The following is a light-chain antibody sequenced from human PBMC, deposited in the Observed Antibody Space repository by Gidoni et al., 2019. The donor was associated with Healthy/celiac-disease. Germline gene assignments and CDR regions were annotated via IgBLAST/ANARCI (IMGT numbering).Light chain of an antibody. Sequence: IVMTLSPLPLPVTPGDPASISRRSSQSLLHSNGYNYLDWYLQKPGQYPQLLSYLGSHRASGGPDRCRGSGSGTDFKLKISGVGTEGVGVYYGVQDLQTPCTFGGGTKVEIK. CDR1: QSLLHSNGYNY. CDR3: VQDLQTPCT. J-gene: IGKJ4*02. V-gene: IGKV2-28*01. CDR2: LGS.